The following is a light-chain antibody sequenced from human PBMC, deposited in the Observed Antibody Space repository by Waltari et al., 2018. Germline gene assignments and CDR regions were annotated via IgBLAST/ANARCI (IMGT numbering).Light chain of an antibody. CDR3: QQYYSYPLT. CDR1: QGISSY. Sequence: AIRITQSPSSLSAPTGDRVTITCRASQGISSYLAWYQQKPGKAPKLLIYAASTLQSGVPSMFSGSGSGTDFTLSISCLQSEDFATYYCQQYYSYPLTFGPGTKLEIK. V-gene: IGKV1-8*01. J-gene: IGKJ2*01. CDR2: AAS.